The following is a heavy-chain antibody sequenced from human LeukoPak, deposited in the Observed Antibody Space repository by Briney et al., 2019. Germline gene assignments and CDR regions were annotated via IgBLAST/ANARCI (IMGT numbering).Heavy chain of an antibody. Sequence: GGTLRLSCAASGLTFSSHAMHWVRQAPGKGLEYVSAIVSNGGNTYYADSVRGRFTISRDNSKDTVYLQMGSLRPEDTAVYYCARGGYYAASDIWGQGALVTVSS. V-gene: IGHV3-64*02. CDR3: ARGGYYAASDI. J-gene: IGHJ4*02. D-gene: IGHD3-3*01. CDR2: IVSNGGNT. CDR1: GLTFSSHA.